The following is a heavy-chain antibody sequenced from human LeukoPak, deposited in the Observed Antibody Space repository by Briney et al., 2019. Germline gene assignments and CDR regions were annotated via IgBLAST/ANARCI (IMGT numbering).Heavy chain of an antibody. D-gene: IGHD3-10*01. CDR1: GYTFTSYD. Sequence: ASVKVSCKASGYTFTSYDINWVRQATGQGLEWMGWMNPNSGNTGYAQKFQGRVTMTRNTSISTAYMELSSLRSGDTAVYYCARGRELLWFGELLGNWFDPWGQGTLVTVSS. J-gene: IGHJ5*02. CDR2: MNPNSGNT. CDR3: ARGRELLWFGELLGNWFDP. V-gene: IGHV1-8*01.